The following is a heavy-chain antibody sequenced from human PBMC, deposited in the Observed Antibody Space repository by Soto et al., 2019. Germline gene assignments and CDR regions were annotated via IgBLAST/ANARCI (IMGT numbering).Heavy chain of an antibody. V-gene: IGHV1-24*01. CDR1: GYTLTELS. CDR3: ATVGYSYGYVWRWFDP. CDR2: FDPEDGET. D-gene: IGHD5-18*01. J-gene: IGHJ5*02. Sequence: ASVKVSCKVSGYTLTELSMHWVRQAPGKGLEWMGGFDPEDGETIYAQKFQGRVTMTEDTSTDTAYMELSSLRSEDTAVYYCATVGYSYGYVWRWFDPSGQGTLVTVSS.